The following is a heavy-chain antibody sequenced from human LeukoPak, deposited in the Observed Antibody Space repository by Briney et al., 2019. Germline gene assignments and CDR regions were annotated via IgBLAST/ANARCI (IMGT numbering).Heavy chain of an antibody. J-gene: IGHJ4*02. V-gene: IGHV4-39*07. CDR2: NYYSGST. CDR1: GGSISSSSYY. CDR3: GRGYDSSGVDY. D-gene: IGHD3-22*01. Sequence: KPSETLSLTCTVSGGSISSSSYYWGWIRQPPGKGLEWIGSNYYSGSTYYNPSLKSRVTISVDTSKNQFSLKLSSVTAADTAVYYCGRGYDSSGVDYWGQGTLVTVSS.